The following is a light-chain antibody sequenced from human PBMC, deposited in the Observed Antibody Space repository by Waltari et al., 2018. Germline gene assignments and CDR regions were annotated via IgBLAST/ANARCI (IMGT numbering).Light chain of an antibody. CDR2: DAS. CDR3: QQYYDLPLT. CDR1: QDIRNF. V-gene: IGKV1-33*01. J-gene: IGKJ4*01. Sequence: DIQMTQSPSSLSASVGDIVSITCQASQDIRNFLNWFQLKPGKSPKVLIYDASNLETGVPSRFSGRKSGTEFTLTISGLQPEDFATYFCQQYYDLPLTLGGGTKVEI.